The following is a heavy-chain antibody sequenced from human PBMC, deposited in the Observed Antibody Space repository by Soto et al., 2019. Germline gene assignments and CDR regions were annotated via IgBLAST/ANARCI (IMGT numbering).Heavy chain of an antibody. CDR1: GDSISSYY. J-gene: IGHJ4*02. V-gene: IGHV4-59*01. D-gene: IGHD4-17*01. Sequence: QVQLQESGPGLVKPSETLSLTCTVSGDSISSYYWSWIRQPPGKGLEWIGYIYYSGSTNYNPSLKSRVXXSXDXXKNQFSLKLRSVTAADTAVYYCARGRRGDYVPFDYWGQGTLVTVSS. CDR2: IYYSGST. CDR3: ARGRRGDYVPFDY.